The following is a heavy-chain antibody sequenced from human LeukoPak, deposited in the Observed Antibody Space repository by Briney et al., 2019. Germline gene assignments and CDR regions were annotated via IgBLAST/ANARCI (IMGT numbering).Heavy chain of an antibody. V-gene: IGHV1-18*01. CDR3: ARDRLEVQWLVRRRPMRAGYFDY. D-gene: IGHD6-19*01. CDR2: ISAYNGNT. J-gene: IGHJ4*02. Sequence: ASVKVSCKASGYTFTSYGISWVRQAPGQGLEWMGWISAYNGNTNYAQKLQGRVTMTTDTSTSTAYMELRSLRSDDTAVYYCARDRLEVQWLVRRRPMRAGYFDYWGQGTLVTVSS. CDR1: GYTFTSYG.